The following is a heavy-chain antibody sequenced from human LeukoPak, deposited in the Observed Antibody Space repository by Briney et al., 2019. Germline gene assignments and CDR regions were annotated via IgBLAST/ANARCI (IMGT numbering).Heavy chain of an antibody. CDR1: RYSFNTYW. CDR3: ATGGYCSGGSCYSFFDY. J-gene: IGHJ4*02. CDR2: IYPGDSDT. Sequence: GESLKISCKGSRYSFNTYWIGWVRQMPGKGLEWMGIIYPGDSDTRYSPSFEGQVTISADKSISTAYLQWSSLKASDTAMYYCATGGYCSGGSCYSFFDYWGQGTLVTVSS. V-gene: IGHV5-51*01. D-gene: IGHD2-15*01.